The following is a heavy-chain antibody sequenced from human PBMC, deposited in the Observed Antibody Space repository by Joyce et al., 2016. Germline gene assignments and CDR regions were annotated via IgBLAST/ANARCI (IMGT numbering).Heavy chain of an antibody. CDR1: GLTFIKYY. J-gene: IGHJ4*02. D-gene: IGHD6-6*01. V-gene: IGHV1-46*01. CDR2: ITPSGNST. Sequence: QVQLVQSGAEVKKPGASVKVSCKASGLTFIKYYIHWVRQAPGQGLGWMGIITPSGNSTDYAQKFQGRVVMTRDTSTNVVYMELSSLTPQDTAIYYCARDRPGPRKASRFDLWGQGTPVTVSS. CDR3: ARDRPGPRKASRFDL.